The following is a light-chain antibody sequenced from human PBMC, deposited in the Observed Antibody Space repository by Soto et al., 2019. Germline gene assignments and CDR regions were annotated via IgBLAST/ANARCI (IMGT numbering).Light chain of an antibody. CDR1: SSDVGTYNY. J-gene: IGLJ1*01. CDR2: EVS. V-gene: IGLV2-14*01. CDR3: NSYTTTSTLNV. Sequence: QSALTQPASVSGSPGQSITISCTGTSSDVGTYNYVPWYQQHPGKAPKLLIYEVSNRPSGVSNRFSGSKSGNTASLTISGLQAEDEADYYCNSYTTTSTLNVFGTGTKLTVL.